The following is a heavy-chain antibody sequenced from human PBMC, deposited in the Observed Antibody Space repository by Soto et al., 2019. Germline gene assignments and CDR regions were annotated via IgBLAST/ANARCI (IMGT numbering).Heavy chain of an antibody. CDR2: ISGSGGST. CDR1: GFTFSSYA. D-gene: IGHD4-4*01. J-gene: IGHJ6*02. V-gene: IGHV3-23*01. CDR3: AKSLTVTNYYYYYGMDV. Sequence: ESGGGLVQPWGSLRLSCAASGFTFSSYAMSWVRQAPGKGLEWVSAISGSGGSTYYADSVKGRFTISRDNSKNTLYLQMNSLRAEDTAVYYCAKSLTVTNYYYYYGMDVWGQGTTVTVSS.